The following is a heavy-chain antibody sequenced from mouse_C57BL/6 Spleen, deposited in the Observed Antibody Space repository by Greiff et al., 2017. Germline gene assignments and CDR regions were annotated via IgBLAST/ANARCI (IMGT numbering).Heavy chain of an antibody. CDR3: ARAGGCDKDC. CDR2: ISSGGSYT. V-gene: IGHV5-6*01. D-gene: IGHD3-3*01. CDR1: GFTFSSYG. J-gene: IGHJ4*01. Sequence: EVQVVESGGDLVKPGGSLKLSCAASGFTFSSYGMSWVRQTPDKRLEWVATISSGGSYTYYPDSVKGRFTISRDNAKNTLYLQMSSLKSEDTAMYYCARAGGCDKDCWGQGTSVTVSS.